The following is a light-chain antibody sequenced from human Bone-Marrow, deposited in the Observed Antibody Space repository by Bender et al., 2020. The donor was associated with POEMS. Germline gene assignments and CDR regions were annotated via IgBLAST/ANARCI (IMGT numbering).Light chain of an antibody. J-gene: IGLJ2*01. V-gene: IGLV3-10*01. CDR3: YSTDSSGNLLI. Sequence: SYELTQPPSASVSPGQTARITCSGEELPKQYAFWYQQKSGQAPVLVIYEDKKRPSGIPERFSGSSSGTMATLIISGAQVEDEADYFCYSTDSSGNLLIFGGGTKLTVL. CDR2: EDK. CDR1: ELPKQY.